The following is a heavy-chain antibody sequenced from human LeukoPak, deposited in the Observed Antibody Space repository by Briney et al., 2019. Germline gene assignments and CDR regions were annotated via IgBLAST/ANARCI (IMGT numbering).Heavy chain of an antibody. J-gene: IGHJ4*02. CDR1: GGSISSGDYY. CDR3: ARERGGYSYGSRPFDY. Sequence: SETLSLTCTVSGGSISSGDYYWSWIRQPPGKGLEWIGYIYYSGSTYYNPSLKSRVTMSVDTSKNQFSLKLSSVTAADTAVYYCARERGGYSYGSRPFDYWGQGTLVTVSS. V-gene: IGHV4-30-4*01. D-gene: IGHD5-18*01. CDR2: IYYSGST.